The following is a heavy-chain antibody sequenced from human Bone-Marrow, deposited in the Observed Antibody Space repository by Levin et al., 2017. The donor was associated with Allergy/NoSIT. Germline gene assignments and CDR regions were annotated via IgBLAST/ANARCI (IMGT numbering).Heavy chain of an antibody. D-gene: IGHD5-18*01. CDR1: GFTFSSYS. Sequence: GGSLRLSCAASGFTFSSYSMNWVRQAPGKGLEWVSYISSSSSTIYYADSVKGRFTISRDNAKNSLYLQMNSLRDEDTAVYYCARDPSRDTAMVTGWFDPWGQGTLVTVSS. J-gene: IGHJ5*02. CDR3: ARDPSRDTAMVTGWFDP. V-gene: IGHV3-48*02. CDR2: ISSSSSTI.